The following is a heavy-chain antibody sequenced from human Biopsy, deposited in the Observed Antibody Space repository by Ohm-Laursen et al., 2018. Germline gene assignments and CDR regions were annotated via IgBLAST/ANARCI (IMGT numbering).Heavy chain of an antibody. CDR1: GVSINGGRYY. CDR3: ARRLPLRGYAFDV. Sequence: SQTLSLTCTVSGVSINGGRYYWNWIRHHPGKGLEWIGNIFYSANTNYSPSLKSRVTISLDTSKNQFSLKLNSVTATDTAVYYCARRLPLRGYAFDVWGQGTLVTVSS. J-gene: IGHJ3*01. V-gene: IGHV4-31*03. D-gene: IGHD3-10*01. CDR2: IFYSANT.